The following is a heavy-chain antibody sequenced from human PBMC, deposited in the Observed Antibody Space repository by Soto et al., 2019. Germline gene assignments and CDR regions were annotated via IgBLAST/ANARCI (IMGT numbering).Heavy chain of an antibody. V-gene: IGHV1-46*01. CDR3: ARAPYTPGLLFYRDY. CDR2: INPYGGDT. D-gene: IGHD2-8*01. Sequence: GASVKVSCKASGYTFTYYHVHWVRQAPGQGLEWMGVINPYGGDTTYAQKFQGRVTMTRDTSTSTVYLELSSLRSEDTALFYCARAPYTPGLLFYRDYWRRGALVTVSS. J-gene: IGHJ4*02. CDR1: GYTFTYYH.